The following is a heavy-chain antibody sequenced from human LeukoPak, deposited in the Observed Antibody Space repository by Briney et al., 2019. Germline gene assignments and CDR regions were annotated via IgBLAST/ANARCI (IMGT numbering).Heavy chain of an antibody. Sequence: GASVKVSCKASGYTFTDYYMHWVRQVPGQGLEWVGWFNPTGGGSHLAQKFQGRVALTMDASINTAYLDVIRLRSDDTAFYYCAKVASDSSGYQYYSDSWGQGSLVTVSS. CDR2: FNPTGGGS. D-gene: IGHD3-22*01. J-gene: IGHJ4*02. V-gene: IGHV1-2*02. CDR3: AKVASDSSGYQYYSDS. CDR1: GYTFTDYY.